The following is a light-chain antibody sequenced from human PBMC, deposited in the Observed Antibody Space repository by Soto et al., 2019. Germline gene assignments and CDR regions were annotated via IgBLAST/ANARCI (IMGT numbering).Light chain of an antibody. CDR1: QTISTW. V-gene: IGKV1-5*01. J-gene: IGKJ1*01. Sequence: DIQATQSPPTLSASVGDRVTITCRASQTISTWMAWYQQKPGKAPKLLVYDASTLQSGVASRFSGSGSGTEFTLIISGLQPDDSATYYCQQYTNTNNPWMFGQGTRWIS. CDR3: QQYTNTNNPWM. CDR2: DAS.